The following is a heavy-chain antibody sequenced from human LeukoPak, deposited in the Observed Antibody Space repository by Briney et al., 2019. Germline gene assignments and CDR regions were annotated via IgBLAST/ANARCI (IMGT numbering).Heavy chain of an antibody. V-gene: IGHV3-23*01. CDR2: ISGNDNST. Sequence: GGSLRLSCAAPGSTFTSYAMSWVRQSSGKGLEWVSTISGNDNSTYYADSVKGRFTISRDNSKNTLYLQMNSLRAEDTAVYYCARDVRNCSGGRCYDYFDYWGQGTLVTVSS. D-gene: IGHD2-15*01. J-gene: IGHJ4*02. CDR1: GSTFTSYA. CDR3: ARDVRNCSGGRCYDYFDY.